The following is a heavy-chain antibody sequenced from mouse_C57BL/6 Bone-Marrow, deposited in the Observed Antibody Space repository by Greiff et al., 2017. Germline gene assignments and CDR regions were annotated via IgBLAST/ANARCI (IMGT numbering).Heavy chain of an antibody. CDR3: ARTYYGSTQLAMDY. V-gene: IGHV1-55*01. J-gene: IGHJ4*01. D-gene: IGHD1-1*01. Sequence: QVQLQQPGAELVKPGASVKMSCKASGYTFTSYWITWVKQRPGQGLEWIGDIYPGSGSTNYNEKFKSKATLTVDTSSSTAYMQLSSLTSEDSAVYYCARTYYGSTQLAMDYWGQGTSVTVSS. CDR1: GYTFTSYW. CDR2: IYPGSGST.